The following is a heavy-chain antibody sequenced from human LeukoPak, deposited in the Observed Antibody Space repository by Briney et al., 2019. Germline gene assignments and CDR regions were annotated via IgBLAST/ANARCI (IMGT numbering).Heavy chain of an antibody. Sequence: GGSLRLSCADSGFLFSNSWMAWVRQAPGRGLEWLANINQDGSAKTCVDSVKGRFTISRDNAKNSLYLQMNSLRAEDTAMYYCARDSGYNAFDYWGQGTLDTVSS. CDR3: ARDSGYNAFDY. J-gene: IGHJ4*02. V-gene: IGHV3-7*05. CDR2: INQDGSAK. CDR1: GFLFSNSW. D-gene: IGHD5-12*01.